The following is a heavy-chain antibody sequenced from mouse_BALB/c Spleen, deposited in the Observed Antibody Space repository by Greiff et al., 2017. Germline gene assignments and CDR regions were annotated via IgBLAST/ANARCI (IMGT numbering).Heavy chain of an antibody. J-gene: IGHJ2*01. D-gene: IGHD5-1*01. V-gene: IGHV5-6-4*01. CDR3: TRGVPYFDY. Sequence: EVKLMESGGGLVKPGGSLKLSCAASGFTFSSYTMSWVRQTPEKRLEWVATISSGGSYTYYPDSVKGRFTISRDNAKNTLYLQMSSLKSEDTAMYYCTRGVPYFDYWGQGTTLTVSS. CDR1: GFTFSSYT. CDR2: ISSGGSYT.